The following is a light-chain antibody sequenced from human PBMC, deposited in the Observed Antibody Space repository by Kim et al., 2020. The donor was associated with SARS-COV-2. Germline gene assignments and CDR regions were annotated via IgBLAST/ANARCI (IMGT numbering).Light chain of an antibody. V-gene: IGKV3-20*01. J-gene: IGKJ2*01. CDR2: DAS. CDR1: QSVKNNY. Sequence: EIVLTQSPGTLSLSPGERATLSFRASQSVKNNYLAWYQQKPGQAPRLLIYDASSRATGIPDRFSGSGSGTDFTLTISRLEPEDFAVYHCHQYGNTPRTFGQGTKLEI. CDR3: HQYGNTPRT.